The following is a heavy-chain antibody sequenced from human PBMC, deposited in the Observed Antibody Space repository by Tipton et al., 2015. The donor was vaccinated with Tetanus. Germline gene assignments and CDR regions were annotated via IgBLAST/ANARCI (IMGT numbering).Heavy chain of an antibody. D-gene: IGHD3-16*01. Sequence: GSLRLSCAASGFTFSRYWMHWVRHAPGKGLVWVSRINGDGSSTSYAESVKGRFTISRDNAENTLFLQMDSLRAEDTAVYYCAIRWGSAFDYWGQGILVTVSS. V-gene: IGHV3-74*01. J-gene: IGHJ4*02. CDR3: AIRWGSAFDY. CDR2: INGDGSST. CDR1: GFTFSRYW.